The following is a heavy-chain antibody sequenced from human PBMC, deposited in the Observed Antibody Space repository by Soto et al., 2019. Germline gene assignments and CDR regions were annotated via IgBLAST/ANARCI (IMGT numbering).Heavy chain of an antibody. V-gene: IGHV3-48*02. CDR3: ARAPTDYDFWSGPGGNNWFDP. CDR1: GFTFSSYS. Sequence: PGGSLRLSCAASGFTFSSYSMTWVRQAPRKGLERVSYISSSSSSTIYYADSVKGRFTISRDNAKNSLYLQMNSLRDEDTAVYYCARAPTDYDFWSGPGGNNWFDPWGQGTLVTVSS. J-gene: IGHJ5*02. CDR2: ISSSSSSTI. D-gene: IGHD3-3*01.